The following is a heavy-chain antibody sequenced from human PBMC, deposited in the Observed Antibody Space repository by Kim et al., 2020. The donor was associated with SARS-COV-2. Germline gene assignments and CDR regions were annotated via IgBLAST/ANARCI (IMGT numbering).Heavy chain of an antibody. CDR1: GFNFESYA. V-gene: IGHV3-21*06. CDR3: ARVRSMVRGFMNNMDV. D-gene: IGHD3-10*01. Sequence: GGSLRLSCAASGFNFESYAMSWVRQAPGRGLQWVSSISRTSSLIFYTDSVKGRFIISRDNAKNSLFLEMSSLRVEDTAVYFCARVRSMVRGFMNNMDVWGQGTMVTVSS. CDR2: ISRTSSLI. J-gene: IGHJ6*02.